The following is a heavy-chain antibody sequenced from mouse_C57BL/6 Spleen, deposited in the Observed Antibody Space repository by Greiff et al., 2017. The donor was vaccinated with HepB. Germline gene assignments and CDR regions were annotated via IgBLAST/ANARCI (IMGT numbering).Heavy chain of an antibody. CDR3: ARRGTTAYWYFDV. J-gene: IGHJ1*03. CDR2: ILPSIGRT. D-gene: IGHD1-2*01. CDR1: DSEVFPIAY. V-gene: IGHV15-2*01. Sequence: QVQLQQSGSELRSPGSSVKLSCKDFDSEVFPIAYMSWVRQKPGHGFEWIGGILPSIGRTIYGEKFEDKATLDVDTLSNTAYLELNSLTSEDSAIYYCARRGTTAYWYFDVWGTGTTVTVSS.